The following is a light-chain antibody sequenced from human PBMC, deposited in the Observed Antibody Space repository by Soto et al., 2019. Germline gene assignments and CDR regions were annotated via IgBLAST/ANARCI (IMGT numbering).Light chain of an antibody. CDR1: QGIGEW. J-gene: IGKJ1*01. CDR2: DAS. Sequence: DIQMTQSPSTLSASVGDRVTITCRASQGIGEWLAWYQQKAGKAPRLLIYDASYLESGVPSRFSGGGSGTEFTLTITSLQPEDFATYYCQQYSDYPTFGQGTKVDI. CDR3: QQYSDYPT. V-gene: IGKV1-5*01.